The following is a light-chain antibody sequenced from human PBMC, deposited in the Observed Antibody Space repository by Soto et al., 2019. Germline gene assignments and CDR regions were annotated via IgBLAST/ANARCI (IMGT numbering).Light chain of an antibody. J-gene: IGKJ4*01. V-gene: IGKV3-11*01. CDR3: QQRET. Sequence: EIVLPQSPSTLSFSPAARATLSCRASPSVSTYLAWYQQRPGQAPRLLIYDASYRATDIPARLSGSGFGTAFTRTISSLLPEDFAVYYCQQRETFGGGTKVDIK. CDR2: DAS. CDR1: PSVSTY.